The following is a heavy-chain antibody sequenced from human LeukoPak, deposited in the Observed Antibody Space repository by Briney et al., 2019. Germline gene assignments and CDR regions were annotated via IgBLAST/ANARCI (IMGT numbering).Heavy chain of an antibody. CDR3: AAHTNGLLDWFDP. D-gene: IGHD2-8*01. CDR1: GGSISSSSYY. J-gene: IGHJ5*02. CDR2: INHSGRT. V-gene: IGHV4-39*07. Sequence: KSSETLSLTCTVSGGSISSSSYYWDWIRQPPGQGLEWIGEINHSGRTNYNPSLNSRVTISVDTYKNQFSLKLSSVTAADTAVYYCAAHTNGLLDWFDPWGQGTLVTVSS.